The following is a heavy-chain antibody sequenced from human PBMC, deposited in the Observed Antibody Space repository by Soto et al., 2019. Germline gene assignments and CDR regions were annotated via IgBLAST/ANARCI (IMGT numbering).Heavy chain of an antibody. Sequence: QVQLQESGPRLVSPSQTLSLTCTVSGGSISSAAYCWSWIRQSPDKGLAWIGHIYDGGTTYGSPSLKVRVTISADTSATQFSLKLNSVSAADTAVYYCARGPSGDKVDYWGQGIQVTVSS. V-gene: IGHV4-30-4*01. D-gene: IGHD7-27*01. CDR2: IYDGGTT. J-gene: IGHJ4*02. CDR3: ARGPSGDKVDY. CDR1: GGSISSAAYC.